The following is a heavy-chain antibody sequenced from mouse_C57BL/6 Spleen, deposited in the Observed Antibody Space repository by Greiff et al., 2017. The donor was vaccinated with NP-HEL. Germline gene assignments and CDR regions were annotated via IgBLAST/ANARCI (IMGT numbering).Heavy chain of an antibody. Sequence: EVQGVESGGGLVKPGGSLKLSCAASGFTFSSYAMSWVRQTPEKRLEWVATISDGGSYTYYPDNVKGRFTISRDNAKNNLYLQMSHLKSEDTAMYYCAREDYGSDAMDYWGQRTSVTVSS. CDR1: GFTFSSYA. V-gene: IGHV5-4*01. D-gene: IGHD1-1*01. CDR3: AREDYGSDAMDY. CDR2: ISDGGSYT. J-gene: IGHJ4*01.